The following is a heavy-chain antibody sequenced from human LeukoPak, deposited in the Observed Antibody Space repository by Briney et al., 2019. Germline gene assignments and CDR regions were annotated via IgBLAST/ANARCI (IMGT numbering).Heavy chain of an antibody. CDR1: GYTFTGYY. D-gene: IGHD2-2*01. CDR2: INPNSGGT. Sequence: ASVKVSCKASGYTFTGYYMHWVRQAPGQGLEWMGWINPNSGGTNYAQKFQGRVTMTRDTSISTAYMELSRLRSDDTAVYYCASSLVVPAATGGWFDPWGQGTLVTVSS. J-gene: IGHJ5*02. CDR3: ASSLVVPAATGGWFDP. V-gene: IGHV1-2*02.